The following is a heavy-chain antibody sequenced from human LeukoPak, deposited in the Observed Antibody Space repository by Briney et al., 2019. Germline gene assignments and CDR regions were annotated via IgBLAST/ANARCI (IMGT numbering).Heavy chain of an antibody. Sequence: ASVKVSCKASGYTFTSYYMHWVRQAPGQGLEWMGIINPSGGSTSYAQKFQGRVTITRDTSASTAYMELSSLRSEDMAVYYCARAGGLYSSSPLGGMDVWGKGTTVTVSS. D-gene: IGHD6-13*01. CDR2: INPSGGST. V-gene: IGHV1-46*01. CDR3: ARAGGLYSSSPLGGMDV. CDR1: GYTFTSYY. J-gene: IGHJ6*03.